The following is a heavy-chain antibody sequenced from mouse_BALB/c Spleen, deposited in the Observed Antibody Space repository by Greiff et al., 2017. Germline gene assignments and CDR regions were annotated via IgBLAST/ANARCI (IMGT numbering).Heavy chain of an antibody. Sequence: EVQLQQSGAELVKPGASVKLSCTASGFNIKDTYMHWVKQRPEQGLEWIGRIDPANGNTKYDPKFQGKATITADTSSNTAYLQLSSLPSEDTAVYYCAIGYDGYYFDSWGQGTTLTVSS. CDR1: GFNIKDTY. CDR3: AIGYDGYYFDS. J-gene: IGHJ2*01. CDR2: IDPANGNT. D-gene: IGHD1-2*01. V-gene: IGHV14-3*02.